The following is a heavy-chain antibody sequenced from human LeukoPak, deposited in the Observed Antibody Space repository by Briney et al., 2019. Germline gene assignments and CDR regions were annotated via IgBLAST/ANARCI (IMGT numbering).Heavy chain of an antibody. CDR2: IYHSGST. Sequence: SETLSLTCTVSGYSISSGYYWGWIRQPPGKGLEWIGSIYHSGSTYYNPSLKSRVTISVDTSKNQFSLKLSSVTAADTAVYYCARDDNSGSYYHGLGAFDIWGQGTMVTVSS. J-gene: IGHJ3*02. CDR1: GYSISSGYY. V-gene: IGHV4-38-2*02. D-gene: IGHD1-26*01. CDR3: ARDDNSGSYYHGLGAFDI.